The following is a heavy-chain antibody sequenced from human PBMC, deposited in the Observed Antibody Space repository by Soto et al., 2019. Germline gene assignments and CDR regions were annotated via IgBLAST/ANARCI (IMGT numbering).Heavy chain of an antibody. CDR2: IYYSGST. J-gene: IGHJ4*02. V-gene: IGHV4-59*01. CDR1: GGSISSYY. D-gene: IGHD3-9*01. CDR3: ATYYDILTSSYSFDY. Sequence: SETLSLTCTVSGGSISSYYWSWIRQPPGKGLEWIGYIYYSGSTNYNPSLKSRVTISVDTSKNQFSLKLSYVTAADTAVYYCATYYDILTSSYSFDYWGQGTLVTVSS.